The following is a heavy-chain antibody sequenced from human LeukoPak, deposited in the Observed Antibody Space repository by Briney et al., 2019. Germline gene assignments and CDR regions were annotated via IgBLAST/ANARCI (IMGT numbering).Heavy chain of an antibody. V-gene: IGHV4-31*03. CDR3: ARGRRELKYAPDY. D-gene: IGHD2-2*01. CDR1: GASMRSETHY. Sequence: SETLSLTCNVSGASMRSETHYWSWLRQHPGKGPEWIAYIYYTAGAYYNPSLESRVSISLDASENQFSLKLSSVTAADTAVYYCARGRRELKYAPDYWGQGTLVAVSS. J-gene: IGHJ4*02. CDR2: IYYTAGA.